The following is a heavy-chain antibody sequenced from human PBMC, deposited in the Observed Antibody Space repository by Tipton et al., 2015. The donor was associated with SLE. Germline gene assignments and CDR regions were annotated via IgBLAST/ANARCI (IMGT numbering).Heavy chain of an antibody. J-gene: IGHJ3*02. CDR3: ARIKTMIGVVLKPDAFDI. V-gene: IGHV1-18*01. Sequence: QSGAEVKKPGASVKVSCKASGYSFTSYGLTWVRQAPGQGLEWMGGISVYNGNTNYAQKVQGRVTMTTETSTSTAYMELRSLTSDDTAVYYCARIKTMIGVVLKPDAFDIWGQGTMVTVSS. CDR1: GYSFTSYG. CDR2: ISVYNGNT. D-gene: IGHD3-22*01.